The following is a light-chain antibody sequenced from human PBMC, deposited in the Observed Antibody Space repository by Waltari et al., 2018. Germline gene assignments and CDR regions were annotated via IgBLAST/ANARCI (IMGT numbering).Light chain of an antibody. Sequence: QVLLTQSPSVSASLGASVKITCTLTSGHTDYAVAWHQQQPEKGPRYLMKHNSDGSHTRGDGIPDRFSGSSSGTGPHLTISSLPSDDGADYYCQTWGPGGQIFGGGTRLTVL. V-gene: IGLV4-69*01. CDR1: SGHTDYA. CDR2: HNSDGSH. CDR3: QTWGPGGQI. J-gene: IGLJ2*01.